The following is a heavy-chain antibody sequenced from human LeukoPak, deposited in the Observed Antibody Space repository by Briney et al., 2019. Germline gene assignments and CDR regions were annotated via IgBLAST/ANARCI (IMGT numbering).Heavy chain of an antibody. V-gene: IGHV4-34*01. CDR2: INHSGST. J-gene: IGHJ5*02. Sequence: SETLSLTCAVYGGSFSGYYWSWIRQPPGKGLEWIGEINHSGSTNYNPSLKSRVTISVDTSKNQFSLKLSSVTAADTAVYYCARRRSRLLVGGNWFDPWGQGTLVTVSS. CDR3: ARRRSRLLVGGNWFDP. D-gene: IGHD1-26*01. CDR1: GGSFSGYY.